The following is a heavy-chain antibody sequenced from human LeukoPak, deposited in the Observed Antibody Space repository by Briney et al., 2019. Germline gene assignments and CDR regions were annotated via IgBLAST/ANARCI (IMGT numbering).Heavy chain of an antibody. CDR2: ISSSSSYT. CDR1: GFTFSDYY. Sequence: GGSLRLSCAASGFTFSDYYMSWIRQAPGKGLEWVSYISSSSSYTNYADSVKGRFTISRDNAKNSLYLQMNTLTAEDTAIYYCARVLGGSGRSGEWFDLWGQGTLVTVSS. D-gene: IGHD6-19*01. V-gene: IGHV3-11*06. CDR3: ARVLGGSGRSGEWFDL. J-gene: IGHJ5*02.